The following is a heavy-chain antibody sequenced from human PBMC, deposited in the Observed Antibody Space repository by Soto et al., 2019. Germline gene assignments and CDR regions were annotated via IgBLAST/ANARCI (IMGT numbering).Heavy chain of an antibody. CDR1: GGTFSSYA. Sequence: SVKVSCKASGGTFSSYATSWVRQAPGQGLEWMGGIIPIFGTANYAQKFQGRVTITADESTSIAYMELSSLRSEDTAVYYCASDPPRSGSYYTYFDYWGQGTLVTVSS. CDR3: ASDPPRSGSYYTYFDY. V-gene: IGHV1-69*13. J-gene: IGHJ4*02. CDR2: IIPIFGTA. D-gene: IGHD3-10*01.